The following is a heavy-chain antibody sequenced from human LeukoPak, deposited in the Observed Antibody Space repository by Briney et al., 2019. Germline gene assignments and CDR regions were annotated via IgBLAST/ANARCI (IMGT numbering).Heavy chain of an antibody. J-gene: IGHJ3*02. CDR3: ARDLVVVRAFDI. CDR2: IYYSGST. D-gene: IGHD2-2*01. V-gene: IGHV4-59*01. CDR1: GGSISSYY. Sequence: SETLSLTCTVSGGSISSYYWSWIQQPPGKGLEWIGYIYYSGSTNYNPSLKSRVTISVDTSKNQFSLKLSSVTAADTAVYYCARDLVVVRAFDIWGQGTMVTVSS.